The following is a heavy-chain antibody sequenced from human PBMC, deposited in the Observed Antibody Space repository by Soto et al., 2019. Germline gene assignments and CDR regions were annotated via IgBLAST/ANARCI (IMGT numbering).Heavy chain of an antibody. J-gene: IGHJ4*02. V-gene: IGHV1-18*01. CDR2: ISTHNGNT. CDR3: ARSGNGYDFSPLDY. D-gene: IGHD5-12*01. Sequence: VQLVQSGAELGKPGASVKVSCKASGYSFTSYGFTWVRQAPGQGLEWMGWISTHNGNTNYAQKLQGRVTLTTDTSTSTAYMEIESLTSDDTAMYYCARSGNGYDFSPLDYWGQGTLGTVSS. CDR1: GYSFTSYG.